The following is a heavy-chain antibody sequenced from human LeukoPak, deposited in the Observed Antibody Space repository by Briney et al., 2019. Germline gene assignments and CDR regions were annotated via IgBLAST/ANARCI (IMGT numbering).Heavy chain of an antibody. CDR2: IWYDGSNK. D-gene: IGHD5-12*01. J-gene: IGHJ6*02. CDR1: GFTFSSYG. CDR3: ARDHSSIGGYDWGAQDYYGMDV. V-gene: IGHV3-33*01. Sequence: GGSLRLSCAASGFTFSSYGMHWVRQAPGKGLEWVAVIWYDGSNKYYADSVKGRFTISRDNSKNTLCLQMNSLRAEDTAVYYCARDHSSIGGYDWGAQDYYGMDVWGQGTTVTVSS.